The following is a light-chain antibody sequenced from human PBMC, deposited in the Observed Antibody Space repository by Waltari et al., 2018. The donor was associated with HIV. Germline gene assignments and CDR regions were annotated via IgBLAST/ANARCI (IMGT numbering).Light chain of an antibody. CDR2: GNN. J-gene: IGLJ2*01. CDR3: QSYDSSLTTTV. CDR1: TSNTGARPE. Sequence: QSTLTQPPSVSGHPGPTVTISCTRRTSNTGARPEAHCHPQVPGTAPKLLIYGNNTRASGVPDRFSGSKSGTSASLAISGLQAEDDAEYHCQSYDSSLTTTVFGGGTKLTVL. V-gene: IGLV1-40*01.